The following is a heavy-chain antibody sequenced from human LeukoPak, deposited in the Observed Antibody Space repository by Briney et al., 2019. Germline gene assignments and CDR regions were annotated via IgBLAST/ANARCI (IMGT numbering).Heavy chain of an antibody. CDR2: IYYSGST. CDR1: GGSMNNYY. J-gene: IGHJ4*02. CDR3: ARLSSGVHPDY. D-gene: IGHD3-10*01. V-gene: IGHV4-39*01. Sequence: PSETLSLTCTVSGGSMNNYYWSWIRQPPGKGLEWIGSIYYSGSTYYNPSLKSRVTISVDTSKNQFSLKLSSVTAADTAVYYCARLSSGVHPDYWGQGTLVTVSS.